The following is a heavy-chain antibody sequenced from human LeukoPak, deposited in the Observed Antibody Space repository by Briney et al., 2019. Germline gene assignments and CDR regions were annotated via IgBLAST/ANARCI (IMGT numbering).Heavy chain of an antibody. D-gene: IGHD5-12*01. V-gene: IGHV3-30*03. CDR3: ARDLVASNYYYYGMDV. J-gene: IGHJ6*02. CDR2: ISYDGSNK. Sequence: PGRSLRLSCAASGFTFSSYGMHWVRQAPGKGLEGVAVISYDGSNKYYAGSVKGRFTISRDNSKNTLYLQMNSLRAEDTAVYYCARDLVASNYYYYGMDVWGQGTTVTVSS. CDR1: GFTFSSYG.